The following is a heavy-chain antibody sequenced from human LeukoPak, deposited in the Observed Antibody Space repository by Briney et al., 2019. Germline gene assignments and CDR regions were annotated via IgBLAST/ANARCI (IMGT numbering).Heavy chain of an antibody. Sequence: PGRSLRLSCAASGFTFSSYAMHWVRQAPGKGLEWVAAISYDGSNKYYADSVKGRFTISRDNSKNTLYLQMNSLRAEDTAVYYCARDSRGYSYGYLDYWGQGTLVTVSS. CDR3: ARDSRGYSYGYLDY. J-gene: IGHJ4*02. V-gene: IGHV3-30*04. CDR2: ISYDGSNK. D-gene: IGHD5-18*01. CDR1: GFTFSSYA.